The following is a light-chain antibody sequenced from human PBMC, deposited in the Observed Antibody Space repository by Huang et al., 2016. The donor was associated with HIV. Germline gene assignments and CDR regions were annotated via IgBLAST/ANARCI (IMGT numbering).Light chain of an antibody. J-gene: IGKJ5*01. CDR1: QTINTY. V-gene: IGKV1-39*01. Sequence: DIQMTQSPSSLSASVGDGVTITCRASQTINTYLNWYQQKTGKPPVLLIYTTSYLKTGVPSRFSGSGSGTDFTLTISSLQPEDFATYYCQQSASAPVTFGQGTRLEIK. CDR2: TTS. CDR3: QQSASAPVT.